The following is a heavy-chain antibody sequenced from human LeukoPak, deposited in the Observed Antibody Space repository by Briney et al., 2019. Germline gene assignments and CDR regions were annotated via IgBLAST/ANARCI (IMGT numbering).Heavy chain of an antibody. V-gene: IGHV3-53*01. D-gene: IGHD3-22*01. Sequence: GGSLRLSCAASGFTVSSNYMSWVRQAPGKGLEWVSVIYSGGSTYYADSVKGRFTISRDNSKNTLYLQMISLRAEDTAVYYCARVDYYDSSGYYGFDYWGQGTLVTVSS. CDR1: GFTVSSNY. CDR2: IYSGGST. CDR3: ARVDYYDSSGYYGFDY. J-gene: IGHJ4*02.